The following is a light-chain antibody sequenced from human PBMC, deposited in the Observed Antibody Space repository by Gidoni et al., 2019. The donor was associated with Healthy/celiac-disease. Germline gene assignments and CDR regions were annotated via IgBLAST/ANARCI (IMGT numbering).Light chain of an antibody. Sequence: DIVMTQSPLSLLVTPGEPASISCRSSQGLLHSNGYNYLDWYLQKPGQSPQLLIYLGSNRASGVPDRFSGSGSGTDFTLKISRVEAEDVGVYYCMQALQTPKTFGQGTKLEIK. CDR3: MQALQTPKT. CDR2: LGS. CDR1: QGLLHSNGYNY. J-gene: IGKJ2*01. V-gene: IGKV2-28*01.